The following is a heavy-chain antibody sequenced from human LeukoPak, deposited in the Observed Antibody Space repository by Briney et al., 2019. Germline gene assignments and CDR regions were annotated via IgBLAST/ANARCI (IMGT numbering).Heavy chain of an antibody. CDR1: GYTFTDYY. J-gene: IGHJ4*02. CDR3: ARANALYCSSTSCLFDY. D-gene: IGHD2-2*01. V-gene: IGHV1-2*02. CDR2: INPNSGGT. Sequence: ASVKVSCKASGYTFTDYYIHWVRQAPGQGLEWMAWINPNSGGTYYAQNFHDRITLTRETSISTAYMELSRLRSDDTAIYYCARANALYCSSTSCLFDYWGQGTLVTVSS.